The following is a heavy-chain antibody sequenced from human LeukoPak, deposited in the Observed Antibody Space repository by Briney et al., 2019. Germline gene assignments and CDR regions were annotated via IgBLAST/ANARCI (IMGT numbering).Heavy chain of an antibody. CDR3: AKVPGAPYYFDY. J-gene: IGHJ4*02. CDR2: INGSGGST. D-gene: IGHD1-26*01. Sequence: PGGSLRLSCATSGFTFSSYAMSWVRQAPGKGLEWVSTINGSGGSTYYADSVKGRFTISRDNSKNTLYLQMNSLRAEDTAVYYCAKVPGAPYYFDYWGQGTLVTVSS. V-gene: IGHV3-23*01. CDR1: GFTFSSYA.